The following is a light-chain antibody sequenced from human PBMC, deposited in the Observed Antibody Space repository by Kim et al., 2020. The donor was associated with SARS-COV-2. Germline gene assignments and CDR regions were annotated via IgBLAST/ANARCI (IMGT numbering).Light chain of an antibody. CDR2: GAS. Sequence: SASLGDRVTIPCRASQGINSYLAWFQQKPGKAPEHLIYGASTLQSGVPARFSGSGSGTEYSLTITGLQPEDFATYFCQQFQSYPYTFGQGTKLEI. V-gene: IGKV1-9*01. J-gene: IGKJ2*01. CDR1: QGINSY. CDR3: QQFQSYPYT.